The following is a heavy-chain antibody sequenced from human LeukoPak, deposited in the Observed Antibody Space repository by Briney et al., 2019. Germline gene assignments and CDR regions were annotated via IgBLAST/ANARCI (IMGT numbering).Heavy chain of an antibody. CDR1: GGSFSSYY. CDR2: IYTSGST. D-gene: IGHD5-12*01. J-gene: IGHJ4*02. Sequence: SETLSLTCAVYGGSFSSYYWSWIRQPAGKGLEWIGRIYTSGSTNYNPSLKSRVTMSVDTSKNQFSLKLSSVTAADTAVYYCAARRSGYEAIFDYWGQGTLVTVSS. CDR3: AARRSGYEAIFDY. V-gene: IGHV4-59*10.